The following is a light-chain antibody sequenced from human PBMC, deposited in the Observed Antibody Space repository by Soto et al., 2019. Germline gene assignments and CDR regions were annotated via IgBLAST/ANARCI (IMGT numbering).Light chain of an antibody. CDR2: QVT. Sequence: QSVLSQPASVSWSRGQSVTICCTGTSSDVDIYKHDSWYQKHPGKAPKLMIYQVTNRPSAVSNRFSGSTSGNTDSPTIPWLQAEDEADYSCCSTTSSINYVFGTGTKVTVL. CDR3: CSTTSSINYV. J-gene: IGLJ1*01. CDR1: SSDVDIYKH. V-gene: IGLV2-14*01.